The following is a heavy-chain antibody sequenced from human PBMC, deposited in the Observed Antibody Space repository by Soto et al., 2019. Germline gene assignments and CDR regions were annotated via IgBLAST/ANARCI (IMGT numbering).Heavy chain of an antibody. CDR2: IVVGSGNT. J-gene: IGHJ6*02. Sequence: QMQLVQSGPEVKKPGTSVKVSCKASGFTFTSSAMQWVRQARGQRLEWIGWIVVGSGNTNYAQKFQERVTITRDMSTSTAYMELSSLRSKDTAVYYCASPSGDTAMEDYYYYGMDVWGQGTTVTVSS. V-gene: IGHV1-58*02. CDR1: GFTFTSSA. D-gene: IGHD5-18*01. CDR3: ASPSGDTAMEDYYYYGMDV.